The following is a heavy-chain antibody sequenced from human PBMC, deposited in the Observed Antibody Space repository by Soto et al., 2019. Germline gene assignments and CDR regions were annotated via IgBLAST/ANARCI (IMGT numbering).Heavy chain of an antibody. CDR3: AVIVATYYFDY. J-gene: IGHJ4*02. CDR1: GFTFSSYG. Sequence: QVQLVESGGGVVQPGRSLRLSCAASGFTFSSYGMHWVRQAPGKGLEWVAVISYDGSNKYYADSVKGRFTISRDNSKNTLYLQMNSLRAEDTAVYYCAVIVATYYFDYWGRGTLVTVSS. V-gene: IGHV3-30*03. CDR2: ISYDGSNK. D-gene: IGHD5-12*01.